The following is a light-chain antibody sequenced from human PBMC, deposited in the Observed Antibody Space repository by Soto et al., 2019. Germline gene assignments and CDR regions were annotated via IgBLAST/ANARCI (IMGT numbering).Light chain of an antibody. J-gene: IGKJ5*01. CDR3: QHYGSSPPIT. CDR2: GAS. CDR1: QSVSSY. Sequence: IVLTQSPATLSVSPGERATLSCRASQSVSSYLAWYQQKPGQAPRLLMYGASSRATGIPDKFSGGGSGTDFTLTISRLEPEDFAVYYCQHYGSSPPITFGQGTRLEIK. V-gene: IGKV3-20*01.